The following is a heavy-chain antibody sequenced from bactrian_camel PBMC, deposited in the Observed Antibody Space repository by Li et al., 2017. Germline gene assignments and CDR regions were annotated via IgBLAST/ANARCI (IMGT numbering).Heavy chain of an antibody. CDR2: INSGGGST. V-gene: IGHV3S31*01. D-gene: IGHD3*01. Sequence: VQLVESGGGLVQPGGSLRLSCAASGFTFSSYAMSWVRQAPGKGLEWVSAINSGGGSTYYADSVKGRFTISRDNAKNTLYLQLNSLKTEDTAMYHCLHGRPPVRVKSQGTQVTVS. CDR1: GFTFSSYA. J-gene: IGHJ4*01.